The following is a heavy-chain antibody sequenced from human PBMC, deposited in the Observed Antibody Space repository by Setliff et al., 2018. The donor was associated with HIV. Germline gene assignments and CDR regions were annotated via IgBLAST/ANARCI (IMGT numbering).Heavy chain of an antibody. D-gene: IGHD5-12*01. J-gene: IGHJ6*02. CDR2: IYHSGST. Sequence: SETLSLTCGVSGASISSRNWWSWVRQPPGKGLEWIGDIYHSGSTKENPSLTSRVTISVDKSKNQFSLNLKSVTVADTAVYYCARASSLGDDWAYGMDVWGPGTTVTVS. CDR1: GASISSRNW. CDR3: ARASSLGDDWAYGMDV. V-gene: IGHV4-4*02.